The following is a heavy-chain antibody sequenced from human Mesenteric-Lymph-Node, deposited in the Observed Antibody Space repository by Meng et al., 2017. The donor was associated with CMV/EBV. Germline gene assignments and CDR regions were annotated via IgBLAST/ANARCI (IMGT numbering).Heavy chain of an antibody. CDR1: GFTFSSYA. V-gene: IGHV3-30*04. D-gene: IGHD2-2*01. Sequence: GGSLRLSCAASGFTFSSYAMHWVRQAPGKGLEWVAVISYDGSNKYYADSVKGRFTISRDNSKNTLYLQMNSLRAEDTAVYYCARDPTLDIVAVPASNYYYGMDVWGQGTTVTVSS. J-gene: IGHJ6*02. CDR3: ARDPTLDIVAVPASNYYYGMDV. CDR2: ISYDGSNK.